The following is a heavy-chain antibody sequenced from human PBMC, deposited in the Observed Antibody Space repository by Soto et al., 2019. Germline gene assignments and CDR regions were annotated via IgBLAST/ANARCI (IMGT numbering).Heavy chain of an antibody. J-gene: IGHJ6*02. Sequence: SETLSLTCAVYGGSFSCYYWSWIRQPPGKGLEWIGEINHSGSTNYNPSLKSRVTISVDTSKNQFSLKLSSVTAADTAVYYCAGTPSPTYDFWSGYRGDGMDVWGQGTTVTVPS. CDR2: INHSGST. V-gene: IGHV4-34*01. CDR3: AGTPSPTYDFWSGYRGDGMDV. CDR1: GGSFSCYY. D-gene: IGHD3-3*01.